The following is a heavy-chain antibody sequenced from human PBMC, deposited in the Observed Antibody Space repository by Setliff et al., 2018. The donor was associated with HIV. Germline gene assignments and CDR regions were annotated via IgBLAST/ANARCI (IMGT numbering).Heavy chain of an antibody. V-gene: IGHV1-18*01. CDR3: ARADVLLCDY. CDR2: ISTYGGST. J-gene: IGHJ4*02. Sequence: ASVKVSCKASGSTSSTDAISWVRQAPGQGLEWMGWISTYGGSTNYAQKFQGRVSMTTDTSTSTVYMELTNLRSDDTAVYYCARADVLLCDYWGQGTLVTVSS. CDR1: GSTSSTDA. D-gene: IGHD3-16*01.